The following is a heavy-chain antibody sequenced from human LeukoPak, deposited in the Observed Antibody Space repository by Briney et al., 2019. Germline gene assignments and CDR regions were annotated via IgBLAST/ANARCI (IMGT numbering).Heavy chain of an antibody. Sequence: PGRSLRLSCAASGFTFSSYAMHWVRQAPGKGLEWVAVIWYDGSNEYYADSVEGRFTISRDNSQNTLYLQMNSLRAEDTAVYYCAKETGSYHASLDYWGQGTLVTVSS. V-gene: IGHV3-33*06. CDR2: IWYDGSNE. J-gene: IGHJ4*02. CDR1: GFTFSSYA. D-gene: IGHD1-26*01. CDR3: AKETGSYHASLDY.